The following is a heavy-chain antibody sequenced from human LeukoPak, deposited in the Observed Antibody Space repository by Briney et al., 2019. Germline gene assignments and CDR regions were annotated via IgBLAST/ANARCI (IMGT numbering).Heavy chain of an antibody. Sequence: ASVKVSCKASGYTFTSYDINWVRQATGQGLEWMGWMNPNSGNTGYAQKFQGRVTITRNTSISTAYMELSSLRSEDTAMYYCARGLRIAARPAGWFDPWGQGTLVTVSS. V-gene: IGHV1-8*03. CDR1: GYTFTSYD. D-gene: IGHD6-6*01. CDR2: MNPNSGNT. J-gene: IGHJ5*02. CDR3: ARGLRIAARPAGWFDP.